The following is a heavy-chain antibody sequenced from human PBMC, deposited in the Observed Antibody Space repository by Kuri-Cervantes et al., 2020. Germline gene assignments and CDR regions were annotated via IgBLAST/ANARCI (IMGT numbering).Heavy chain of an antibody. CDR2: IYSGGST. Sequence: GGSLRLSCAASGFTVSSNYMSWVRQAPGKGLEWVSVIYSGGSTYYADSVKGRFTISRDNAKNSLYLQMNSLRAEDTAVYYCAKSSYGDYYYWGQGTLVTVSS. CDR3: AKSSYGDYYY. J-gene: IGHJ4*02. D-gene: IGHD4-17*01. CDR1: GFTVSSNY. V-gene: IGHV3-53*05.